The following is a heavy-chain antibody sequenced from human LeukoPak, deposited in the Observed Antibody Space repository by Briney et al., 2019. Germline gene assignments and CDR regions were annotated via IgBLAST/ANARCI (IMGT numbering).Heavy chain of an antibody. CDR3: AKAGISSGYPVLDY. D-gene: IGHD3-22*01. Sequence: GISWNSGSIGYADSLKGRFTIPRDNAKNSLYLQMNSLRAEDTALYYCAKAGISSGYPVLDYWGQGTLVTVSS. CDR2: ISWNSGSI. V-gene: IGHV3-9*01. J-gene: IGHJ4*02.